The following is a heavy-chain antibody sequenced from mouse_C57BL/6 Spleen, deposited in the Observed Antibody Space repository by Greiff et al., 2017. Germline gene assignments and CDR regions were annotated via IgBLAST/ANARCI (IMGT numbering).Heavy chain of an antibody. J-gene: IGHJ2*01. CDR2: IYLGNGYT. CDR1: GYTFTSYG. V-gene: IGHV1-58*01. CDR3: ARGGDVDY. D-gene: IGHD3-3*01. Sequence: DVQLQESGAVLVRPGSSVKMSCKTSGYTFTSYGINWVKQRPGQGLEWIGYIYLGNGYTEYNEKFKGKATLTSDTSSSTAYMQLSSLTAEDSAIYFCARGGDVDYWGQGTTLTVSS.